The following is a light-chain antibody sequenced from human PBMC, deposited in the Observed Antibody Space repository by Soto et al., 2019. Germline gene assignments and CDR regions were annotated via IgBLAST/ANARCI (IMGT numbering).Light chain of an antibody. Sequence: EIVLTQSPATLSLSPGERATLSCRASQSVGSFLAWYQHKPGQAPRLLMHDASNRATGIPARFSGSGSGTDFTLTISSLEPEDFAVYYCQQRSNWPLMYTFGQGTKLEIK. CDR1: QSVGSF. CDR3: QQRSNWPLMYT. V-gene: IGKV3-11*01. CDR2: DAS. J-gene: IGKJ2*01.